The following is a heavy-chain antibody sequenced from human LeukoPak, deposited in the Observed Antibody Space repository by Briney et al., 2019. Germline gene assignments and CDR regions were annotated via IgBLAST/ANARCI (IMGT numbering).Heavy chain of an antibody. D-gene: IGHD6-13*01. V-gene: IGHV3-23*01. CDR3: AKGPSSSWINFFDY. Sequence: GGSLRLSCAASGFTFSNYAMSWVRQAPGKGLEWVSTISGSGVYTYYADSVKGRFTISRDNSKNTLYVQMNSLRAEDTALYYCAKGPSSSWINFFDYWGQGTLVTVSS. J-gene: IGHJ4*02. CDR1: GFTFSNYA. CDR2: ISGSGVYT.